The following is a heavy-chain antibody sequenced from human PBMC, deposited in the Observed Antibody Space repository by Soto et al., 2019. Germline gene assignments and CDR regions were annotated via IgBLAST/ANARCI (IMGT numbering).Heavy chain of an antibody. Sequence: QVQLQESGPRLVKPSQTLSLTCSASGASIRSGRYYWSWIRQSPARRLAWIGYIYYTGTTHSNPAVTSRVAFLIDNSKDQFSLTLTSVTAAATPISYWATVLHDYGTDGVDSWGQGTQVTVSS. J-gene: IGHJ5*01. V-gene: IGHV4-30-4*01. CDR1: GASIRSGRYY. CDR3: ATVLHDYGTDGVDS. CDR2: IYYTGTT. D-gene: IGHD3-16*01.